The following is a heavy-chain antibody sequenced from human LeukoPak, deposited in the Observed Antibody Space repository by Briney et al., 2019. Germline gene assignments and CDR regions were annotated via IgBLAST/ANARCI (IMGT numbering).Heavy chain of an antibody. CDR1: GDSVSSAA. CDR3: ARGGRGYCTSSSCYFDY. V-gene: IGHV6-1*01. J-gene: IGHJ4*02. Sequence: SQTLSLTCAISGDSVSSAAWNWIRQSPSRGLEWLGRTCYRSKWYNDYAVSVKSRITINPDTSKNQFSLHLNSVTPEDTAVYYCARGGRGYCTSSSCYFDYWGQGTLVTVSS. D-gene: IGHD2-2*01. CDR2: TCYRSKWYN.